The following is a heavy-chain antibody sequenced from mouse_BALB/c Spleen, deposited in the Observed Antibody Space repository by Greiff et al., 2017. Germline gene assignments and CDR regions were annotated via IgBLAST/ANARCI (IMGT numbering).Heavy chain of an antibody. Sequence: EVQVVESGGGLVQPGGSLRLSCATSGFTFTDYYMSWVRQPPGKALEWLGFIRNKANGYTTEYSASVKGRFTISRDNSQSILYLQMNTLRAEDSATYYCARVYYGSSYDWYFDVWGAGTTVTVSS. D-gene: IGHD1-1*01. V-gene: IGHV7-3*02. CDR2: IRNKANGYTT. CDR1: GFTFTDYY. CDR3: ARVYYGSSYDWYFDV. J-gene: IGHJ1*01.